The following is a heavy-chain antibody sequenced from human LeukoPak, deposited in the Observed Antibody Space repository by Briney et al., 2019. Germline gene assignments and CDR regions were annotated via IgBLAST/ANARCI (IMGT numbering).Heavy chain of an antibody. CDR2: ISSDAITT. V-gene: IGHV3-74*01. D-gene: IGHD2-15*01. CDR1: GFTFSTYW. Sequence: GGSLRLSCAASGFTFSTYWMHWVRQAPGKGLVWVSRISSDAITTNYADSVKGRFTVSRDNAKNTLYLQMNSLRDEDTAVYYCARRPCSGGICYPPDYWGQGTLVTVSS. CDR3: ARRPCSGGICYPPDY. J-gene: IGHJ4*02.